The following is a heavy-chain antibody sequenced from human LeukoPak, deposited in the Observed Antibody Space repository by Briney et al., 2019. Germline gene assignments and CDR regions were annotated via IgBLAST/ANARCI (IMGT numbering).Heavy chain of an antibody. D-gene: IGHD2-15*01. CDR2: ISGSGGST. Sequence: GGSLRLSCAASGFTFSSYAMSWVRQAPGKGLEWVSAISGSGGSTYYADSVKGRFTISRDNAKNSLYLQMNSLRAEDTAVYYCASEIRYCSGGTCYSDYFDNWGQGTLVTVSS. CDR1: GFTFSSYA. V-gene: IGHV3-23*01. J-gene: IGHJ4*02. CDR3: ASEIRYCSGGTCYSDYFDN.